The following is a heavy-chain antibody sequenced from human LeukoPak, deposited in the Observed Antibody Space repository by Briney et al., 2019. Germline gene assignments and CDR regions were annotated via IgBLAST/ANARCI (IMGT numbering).Heavy chain of an antibody. CDR2: INPNSGGT. D-gene: IGHD2-2*01. Sequence: ASVKVSCKASVYTFTGYYMHWVRQAPGQGLEWMGWINPNSGGTNYAQKFQGRVTMTRDTSISTAYMELSRLRSDDTAVYYCARGTEDIVVVPAAMGIFDYWGQGTLVTVSS. J-gene: IGHJ4*02. CDR3: ARGTEDIVVVPAAMGIFDY. CDR1: VYTFTGYY. V-gene: IGHV1-2*02.